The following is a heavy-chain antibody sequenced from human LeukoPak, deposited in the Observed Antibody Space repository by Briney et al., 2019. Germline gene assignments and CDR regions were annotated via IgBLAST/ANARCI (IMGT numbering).Heavy chain of an antibody. J-gene: IGHJ3*02. D-gene: IGHD6-13*01. CDR3: TTDVIAAAGTGAFDI. Sequence: GGSLRLSCAASGFRFSSYSMNWVRQAPGKGLEWVGRIKSKTDGGTTDYAAPVKGRFTISRDDSKNTLYLQMNSLKTEDTAVYYCTTDVIAAAGTGAFDIWGQGTMVTVSS. CDR1: GFRFSSYS. CDR2: IKSKTDGGTT. V-gene: IGHV3-15*01.